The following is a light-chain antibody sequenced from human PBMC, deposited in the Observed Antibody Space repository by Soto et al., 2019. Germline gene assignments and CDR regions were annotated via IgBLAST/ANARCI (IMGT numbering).Light chain of an antibody. V-gene: IGKV3-11*01. CDR2: DVS. CDR3: QQYKSWPYT. CDR1: QSVDNY. J-gene: IGKJ2*01. Sequence: EIVLTQSPVTLSLSPGERATLSCRASQSVDNYLAWYQQKPGQAPRLLIYDVSNRATGIPARFSGSGSGTDFTLTISSLEPGDFAVYYCQQYKSWPYTFGQGTKVDIK.